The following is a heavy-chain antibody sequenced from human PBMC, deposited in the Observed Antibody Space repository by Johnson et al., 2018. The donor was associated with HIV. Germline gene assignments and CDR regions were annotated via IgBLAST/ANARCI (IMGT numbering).Heavy chain of an antibody. V-gene: IGHV3-30-3*01. CDR1: GFTFSSYA. Sequence: QVQLVESGGGVVQPGRSLRLSCAASGFTFSSYALHWVRQAPGKGLAWVAVISYAGSNTYSADSVKGRFTVSSDNSKNTLYLQMNGMRAEDTAVYYCAREGIGGGAFEIWGQGTMVTVSS. CDR3: AREGIGGGAFEI. J-gene: IGHJ3*02. CDR2: ISYAGSNT.